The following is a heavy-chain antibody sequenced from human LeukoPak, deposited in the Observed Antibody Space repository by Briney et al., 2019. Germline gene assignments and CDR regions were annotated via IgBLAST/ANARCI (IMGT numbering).Heavy chain of an antibody. V-gene: IGHV4-39*01. CDR2: IYYSGST. CDR3: ASQLRFLEWLKDYMDV. J-gene: IGHJ6*03. D-gene: IGHD3-3*01. CDR1: GGSISSSSYY. Sequence: SETLSLTCTVSGGSISSSSYYWGWIRQPPGKGLEWIGSIYYSGSTYYNPSLKGRVTISVDTSKNQFSLKLSSVTAADTAVYYCASQLRFLEWLKDYMDVWGKGTTVTVSS.